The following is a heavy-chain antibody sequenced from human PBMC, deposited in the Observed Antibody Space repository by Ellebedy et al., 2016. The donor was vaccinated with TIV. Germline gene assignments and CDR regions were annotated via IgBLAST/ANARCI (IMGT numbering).Heavy chain of an antibody. CDR2: IGTAGDT. J-gene: IGHJ6*02. CDR1: GFTFSSYD. Sequence: GESLKISCAASGFTFSSYDMHWVRRATGKGLEWVSAIGTAGDTYYPDYVKGRFTISRDNAKNSMYLQMNSLRAGDTAMYFCARARGYSGYDMDVWGQGTTVTVS. CDR3: ARARGYSGYDMDV. V-gene: IGHV3-13*01. D-gene: IGHD5-12*01.